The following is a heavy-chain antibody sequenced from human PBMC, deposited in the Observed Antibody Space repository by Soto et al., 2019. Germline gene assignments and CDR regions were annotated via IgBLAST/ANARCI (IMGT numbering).Heavy chain of an antibody. CDR3: AHRLGGDYADY. CDR2: IYWDDDK. V-gene: IGHV2-5*02. J-gene: IGHJ4*02. Sequence: QITLKESGPTLVKPTQTLTLTCTFSGFSLSTSGVGVGWIRQPPGKALEWLALIYWDDDKRYSPSLKSRLTITKDPSKNQAVLTMTNMDPVDTATYYCAHRLGGDYADYWGQGTLVTVSS. CDR1: GFSLSTSGVG.